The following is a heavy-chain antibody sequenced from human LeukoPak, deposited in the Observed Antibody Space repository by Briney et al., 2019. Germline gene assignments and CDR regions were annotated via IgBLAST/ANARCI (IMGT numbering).Heavy chain of an antibody. V-gene: IGHV1-18*01. J-gene: IGHJ5*02. Sequence: APVKVSCKASGYTFTSYGISWVRQAPGQGLEWMGWISAYNGNTNYAQKLQGRVTMTTDTSTSTAYMELRSLRSDDTAVYYCARTIAAAGGNNWFDPWGQGTLVTVSS. CDR2: ISAYNGNT. D-gene: IGHD6-13*01. CDR3: ARTIAAAGGNNWFDP. CDR1: GYTFTSYG.